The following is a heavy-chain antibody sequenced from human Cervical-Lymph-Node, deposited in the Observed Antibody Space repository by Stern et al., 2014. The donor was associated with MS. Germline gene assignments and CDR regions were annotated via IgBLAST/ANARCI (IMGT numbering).Heavy chain of an antibody. CDR2: IYSDGST. J-gene: IGHJ5*01. CDR1: GGSMSSKY. D-gene: IGHD1-26*01. Sequence: QVKLHESGPGLVKPSETVSLTCTVSGGSMSSKYWNWIRQPPGKGLEWIGYIYSDGSTNYNPSLKSRVIISLDTSKNQFSLSLTSVTAADTAVYYCARVTGRGTRQNWFDSWGQGTLVTVSS. CDR3: ARVTGRGTRQNWFDS. V-gene: IGHV4-59*01.